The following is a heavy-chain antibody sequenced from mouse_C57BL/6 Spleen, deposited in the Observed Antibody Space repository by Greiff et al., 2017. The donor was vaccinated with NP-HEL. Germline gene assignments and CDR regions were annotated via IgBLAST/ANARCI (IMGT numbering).Heavy chain of an antibody. CDR1: GYTFTSYW. J-gene: IGHJ2*01. Sequence: VQLQQPGAELVKPGASVKMSCKASGYTFTSYWITWVKQRPGQGLEWIGDIYPGSGSTNYNEKFKSKATLTVDTSSSTAYMQLSSLTSEDSAVYYCARVGFITTVVADCWGQGTTLTVSS. D-gene: IGHD1-1*01. CDR2: IYPGSGST. CDR3: ARVGFITTVVADC. V-gene: IGHV1-55*01.